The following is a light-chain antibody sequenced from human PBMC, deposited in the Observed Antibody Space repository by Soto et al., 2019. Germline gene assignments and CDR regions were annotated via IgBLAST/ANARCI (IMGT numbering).Light chain of an antibody. CDR1: QCISSF. CDR3: QQADSFPLT. CDR2: GAS. Sequence: IQLTQSPSSVSASVGDRVTITCRAIQCISSFSGWYQQKPGKAPNLLIHGASTLQSGVPSRFSGSGSGTDFTLTISSLQPEDFATYYCQQADSFPLTFGGGTKVEVK. J-gene: IGKJ4*01. V-gene: IGKV1-12*01.